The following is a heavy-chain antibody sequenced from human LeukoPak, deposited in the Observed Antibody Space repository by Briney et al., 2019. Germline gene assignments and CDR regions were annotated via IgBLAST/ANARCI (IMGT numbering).Heavy chain of an antibody. CDR2: ITPIFGTP. Sequence: SVKVSCKASGDTFSSYDISWVRQAPGQGLEWIGGITPIFGTPNYAQKFQGRVTITADESTRTAYMELRSLRSEDTAVYYCARGWLAETIMVTPYNYWGQGTLVTVSS. CDR1: GDTFSSYD. J-gene: IGHJ4*02. D-gene: IGHD4-23*01. CDR3: ARGWLAETIMVTPYNY. V-gene: IGHV1-69*13.